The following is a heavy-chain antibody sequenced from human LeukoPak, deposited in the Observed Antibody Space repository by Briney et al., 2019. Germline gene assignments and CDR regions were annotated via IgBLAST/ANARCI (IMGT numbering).Heavy chain of an antibody. CDR1: GGSISSGSYY. Sequence: PSETLSLTXTVSGGSISSGSYYWSWIRQPAGKGLEWIGRIYTSGSTNYNPSLKSRVTISVDTSKNQFSLKLSSVTAADTAVYYCAREGGGGYCSSTSSYIVSYYYYYMDVWGKGTTVTVSS. V-gene: IGHV4-61*02. D-gene: IGHD2-2*02. CDR3: AREGGGGYCSSTSSYIVSYYYYYMDV. J-gene: IGHJ6*03. CDR2: IYTSGST.